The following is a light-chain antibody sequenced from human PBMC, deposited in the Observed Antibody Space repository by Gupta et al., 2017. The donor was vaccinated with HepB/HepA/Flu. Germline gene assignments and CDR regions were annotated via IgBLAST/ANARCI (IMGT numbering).Light chain of an antibody. CDR2: RVS. CDR3: CSYTISSTWA. V-gene: IGLV2-18*02. J-gene: IGLJ3*02. Sequence: QSALTQALSVSGSPGQSLPISCTGSSSDLGSYTRVSGYQQPPATAPKLLIYRVSYRPSGVPDRFSGSKSGNTASLTISGLHAEDEAEYDCCSYTISSTWAFGGGTKLTVL. CDR1: SSDLGSYTR.